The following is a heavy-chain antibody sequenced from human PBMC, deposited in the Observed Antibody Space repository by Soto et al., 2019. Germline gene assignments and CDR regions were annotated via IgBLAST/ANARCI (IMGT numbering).Heavy chain of an antibody. CDR3: ARNPLDY. CDR2: IFHGGTT. Sequence: SETLSLTCAVSGGSISSDYWWSWVRQPPGKGLEWIGEIFHGGTTNYNPSLKSRVTISMDKSDNQFSLKLNSVTAADTGVYYCARNPLDYWGQGTLVTVSS. J-gene: IGHJ4*02. V-gene: IGHV4-4*02. CDR1: GGSISSDYW.